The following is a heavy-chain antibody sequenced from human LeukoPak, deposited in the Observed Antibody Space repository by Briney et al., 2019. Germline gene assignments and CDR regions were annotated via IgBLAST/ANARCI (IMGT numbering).Heavy chain of an antibody. CDR3: AKDPERWLQLRLGFSD. Sequence: GGSLRLSCAASGFTFSSYGMSWVRQAPGKGLERVSGISGSGGNTYYADSVKGRFTISRDNSKNTLYLQMNSLRAEDTAVYYCAKDPERWLQLRLGFSDWGQGTLVTVSS. D-gene: IGHD5-24*01. CDR2: ISGSGGNT. J-gene: IGHJ4*02. CDR1: GFTFSSYG. V-gene: IGHV3-23*01.